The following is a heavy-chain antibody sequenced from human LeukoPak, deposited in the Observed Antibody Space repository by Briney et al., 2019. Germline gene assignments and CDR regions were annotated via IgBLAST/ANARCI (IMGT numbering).Heavy chain of an antibody. D-gene: IGHD6-13*01. J-gene: IGHJ4*02. CDR1: GFTFSSYE. CDR2: ISSSGSTI. Sequence: PGGSLRLSCAASGFTFSSYEMNWVRQAPGKGLEWVSYISSSGSTIYYADYVKGRFTISRDNARNSLYLQMNSLRAEDTAVYYCARVIAAAVYYFDYWGQGTLVTVSS. CDR3: ARVIAAAVYYFDY. V-gene: IGHV3-48*03.